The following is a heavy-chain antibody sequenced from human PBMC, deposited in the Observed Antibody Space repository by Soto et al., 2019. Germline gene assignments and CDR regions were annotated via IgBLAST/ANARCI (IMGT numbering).Heavy chain of an antibody. CDR3: ARGDTLSYCGGDCPLYFDY. J-gene: IGHJ4*02. Sequence: SETLSLTCTVSGGSISSYYWSWIRQPPGKGLEWIGYIYYSGSTNYNPSLRSRVTISVDTSKNQFSLKLSSVTAADTAVYYCARGDTLSYCGGDCPLYFDYWGQGTLVTVSS. CDR1: GGSISSYY. CDR2: IYYSGST. V-gene: IGHV4-59*01. D-gene: IGHD2-21*02.